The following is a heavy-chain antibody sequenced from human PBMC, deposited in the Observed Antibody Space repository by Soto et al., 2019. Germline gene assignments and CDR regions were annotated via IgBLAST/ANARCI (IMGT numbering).Heavy chain of an antibody. V-gene: IGHV3-30*03. CDR1: GFTFSSYG. D-gene: IGHD3-10*01. J-gene: IGHJ4*02. CDR2: ISYDGSNK. Sequence: GGSRRLSCAASGFTFSSYGMHWVRQAPGKGLEWVAVISYDGSNKYYADSVRGRFTISRDNSKNTLYLQMNSLRAEDTAVYYCARDVINYEPFDYWGQGTLVTVSS. CDR3: ARDVINYEPFDY.